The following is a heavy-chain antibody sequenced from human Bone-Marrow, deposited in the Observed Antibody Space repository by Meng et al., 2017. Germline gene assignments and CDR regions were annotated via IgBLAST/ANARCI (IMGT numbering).Heavy chain of an antibody. J-gene: IGHJ1*01. CDR2: LYCSGST. V-gene: IGHV4-31*03. D-gene: IGHD6-13*01. CDR1: LGFSSMGCDY. CDR3: ARGPLSAAGTMGYFQH. Sequence: PVLFQPSAHLSLTCTVLLGFSSMGCDYCIWIRQPPGKGLEWIGYLYCSGSTYYNPSLKSRVTISVDTSKNPFSLKLSSVTAADTAVYYCARGPLSAAGTMGYFQHWGQGTLVTVSS.